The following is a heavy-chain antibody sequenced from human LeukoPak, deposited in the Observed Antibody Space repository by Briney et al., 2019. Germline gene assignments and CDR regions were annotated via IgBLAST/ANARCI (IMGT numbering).Heavy chain of an antibody. CDR2: ISSSSSYI. D-gene: IGHD3-22*01. J-gene: IGHJ4*02. Sequence: GGSLRLSYAASGFTFSSYSMNWVRQAPGKGLEWVSSISSSSSYIYYADSVKGRFTISRDNAKNSLYLQMNSLRAEDTAVYYCARSPSPYYYDSSGYYWDFDYWGQGTLVTVSS. V-gene: IGHV3-21*01. CDR3: ARSPSPYYYDSSGYYWDFDY. CDR1: GFTFSSYS.